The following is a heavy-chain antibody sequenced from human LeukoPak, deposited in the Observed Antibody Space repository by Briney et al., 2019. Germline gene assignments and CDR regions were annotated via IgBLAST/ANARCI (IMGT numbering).Heavy chain of an antibody. D-gene: IGHD2-8*01. V-gene: IGHV3-48*03. CDR2: INSGGSTT. CDR1: GFSFSSYE. J-gene: IGHJ4*02. Sequence: GWSLRLSCAASGFSFSSYEMNWVRQAPGKGLEGLSYINSGGSTTYYADSVKGRFTISRYNAKNTLYLQRNSLRAEDTAVYYCATKHDYWGQGRLVTVSS. CDR3: ATKHDY.